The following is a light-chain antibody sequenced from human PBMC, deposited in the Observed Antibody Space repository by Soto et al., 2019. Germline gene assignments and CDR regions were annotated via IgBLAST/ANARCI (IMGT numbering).Light chain of an antibody. CDR3: CSYSGSDSLL. Sequence: QSALTQPRSVSGSPGESVTISCSGTSSDVGSYNYVSWYQQYPGKAPKVMIYDVSKRPSEVPVRFSGSKSGNTASLTISGLQAEDEAEYFCCSYSGSDSLLFGGGTKLTVL. CDR2: DVS. V-gene: IGLV2-11*01. CDR1: SSDVGSYNY. J-gene: IGLJ2*01.